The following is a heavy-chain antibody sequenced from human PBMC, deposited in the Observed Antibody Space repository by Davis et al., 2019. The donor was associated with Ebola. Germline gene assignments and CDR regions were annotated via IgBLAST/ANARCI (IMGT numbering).Heavy chain of an antibody. V-gene: IGHV3-21*01. CDR1: GFTFSDYS. J-gene: IGHJ4*02. Sequence: PGGSLRLSCAASGFTFSDYSMTWVRQAPGKGLEWVSSIDSSSTYIYYADSVKGRFTISRDNAKNSLYLHMNSLRAEDTAVYYCAAGGAGPYCRGTSCHRWGQGTLVTVSS. CDR2: IDSSSTYI. D-gene: IGHD2-2*01. CDR3: AAGGAGPYCRGTSCHR.